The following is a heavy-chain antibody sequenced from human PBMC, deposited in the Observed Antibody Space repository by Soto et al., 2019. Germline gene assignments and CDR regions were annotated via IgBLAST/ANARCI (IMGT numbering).Heavy chain of an antibody. J-gene: IGHJ6*02. CDR1: GIPVSSNY. V-gene: IGHV3-53*04. D-gene: IGHD3-10*01. CDR3: ARDGPYYYASRMDV. Sequence: EVQLVESGGGLVQPGGSLRLSCVASGIPVSSNYMTWVRQAPGEGLEWVSVLHSGDDTYYANSVKGRFTISRHDSTNTLYLQMNSLTPEDTAVYYCARDGPYYYASRMDVWGQGTTVTVSS. CDR2: LHSGDDT.